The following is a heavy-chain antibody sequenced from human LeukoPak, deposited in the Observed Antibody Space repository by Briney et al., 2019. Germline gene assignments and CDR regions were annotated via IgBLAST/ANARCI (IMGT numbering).Heavy chain of an antibody. V-gene: IGHV3-53*01. D-gene: IGHD2-8*01. CDR1: GLTVSNNY. J-gene: IGHJ4*02. Sequence: GGSLRLSCAASGLTVSNNYMSWVRQAPGKGLEWVSVIYSDGSTYYADSVKGRFTISRDNSKNILYLQMNSLRAEDTAVYYYARALWPSGMAYWGQGTLVTVSS. CDR3: ARALWPSGMAY. CDR2: IYSDGST.